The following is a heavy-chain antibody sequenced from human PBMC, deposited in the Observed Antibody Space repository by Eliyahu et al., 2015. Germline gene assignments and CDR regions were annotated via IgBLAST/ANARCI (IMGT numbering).Heavy chain of an antibody. CDR2: IXWDDDK. Sequence: QVTLRESGPALVKPTETLXLTCSXAGFSLSTNXMCVTWIRQPPGKALEWLARIXWDDDKXYNTSLKTRLTISKDTSKNQVVLTMTNMDPVDTATYFCARIQYKNVWYPFDPWGQGTLVTVSS. D-gene: IGHD6-13*01. CDR1: GFSLSTNXMC. CDR3: ARIQYKNVWYPFDP. J-gene: IGHJ5*02. V-gene: IGHV2-70*15.